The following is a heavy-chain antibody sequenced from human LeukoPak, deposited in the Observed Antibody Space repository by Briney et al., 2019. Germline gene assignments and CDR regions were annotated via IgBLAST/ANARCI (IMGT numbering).Heavy chain of an antibody. V-gene: IGHV4-4*07. CDR1: GDSAKNHY. D-gene: IGHD1-26*01. J-gene: IGHJ4*02. CDR2: IYTSGHT. CDR3: TARIVGVPFDY. Sequence: SETLSLTCTVSGDSAKNHYWSWIRQPAGKGLEWIGRIYTSGHTKYNPSLESRVTMSADTSRNQISLRLSSVTAADTAVYYCTARIVGVPFDYWGQGTLVTASS.